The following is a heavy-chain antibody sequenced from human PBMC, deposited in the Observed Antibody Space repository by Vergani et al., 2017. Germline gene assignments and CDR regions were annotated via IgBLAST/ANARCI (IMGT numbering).Heavy chain of an antibody. V-gene: IGHV4-39*07. CDR1: GGSISSSSYY. CDR2: IYYSGST. Sequence: QLQLQESGPGLVKPSETLSLTCTVSGGSISSSSYYWGWIRQPPGKGLEWIGSIYYSGSTNYNPSLKSRVTISVDTSKNQFSLKLSSVTAADTAVYYCARALTDYGDYRHDYWGQGTLVTVSS. CDR3: ARALTDYGDYRHDY. J-gene: IGHJ4*02. D-gene: IGHD4-17*01.